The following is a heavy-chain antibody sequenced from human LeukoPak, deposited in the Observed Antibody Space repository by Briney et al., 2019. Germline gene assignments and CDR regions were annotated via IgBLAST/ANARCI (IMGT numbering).Heavy chain of an antibody. D-gene: IGHD6-19*01. CDR3: AREDAIAVAGHFDY. J-gene: IGHJ4*02. CDR2: IRSSSSYI. Sequence: GGSLRLSCAASGFTFSSYSMNWVRQAPGKGLEWVSSIRSSSSYIYYADSVKGRFTIPRDNAKNSLYLQMNSLRAEDTAVYYCAREDAIAVAGHFDYWGQGTLVTVS. CDR1: GFTFSSYS. V-gene: IGHV3-21*01.